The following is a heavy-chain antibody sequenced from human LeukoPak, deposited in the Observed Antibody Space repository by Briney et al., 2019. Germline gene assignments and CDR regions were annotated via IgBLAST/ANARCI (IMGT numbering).Heavy chain of an antibody. Sequence: GASVKVSCKASGGTFSSYAISWVRQAPGQGLEWMGRIIPIFGTANYAQKFQGRVTITTDESTSTAYMELSSLRSEDTAVYYCARSLEMATRGLRYYYYMDVWGKGTTVTVSS. V-gene: IGHV1-69*05. J-gene: IGHJ6*03. CDR2: IIPIFGTA. CDR1: GGTFSSYA. D-gene: IGHD5-24*01. CDR3: ARSLEMATRGLRYYYYMDV.